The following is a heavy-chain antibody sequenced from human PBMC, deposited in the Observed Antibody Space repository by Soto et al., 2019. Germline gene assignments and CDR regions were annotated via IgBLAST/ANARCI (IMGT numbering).Heavy chain of an antibody. CDR3: ARLIGNSWLDS. V-gene: IGHV4-34*01. D-gene: IGHD3-16*01. CDR1: GGSFSGYY. J-gene: IGHJ5*01. Sequence: PETLSLTCAVYGGSFSGYYWSWIRQPPGKGLEWIGEINHSGSTNYNPSLKSRISINPDTSNNQVSLQLNSVTPDDTAVYYCARLIGNSWLDSWGQGTLVTVSS. CDR2: INHSGST.